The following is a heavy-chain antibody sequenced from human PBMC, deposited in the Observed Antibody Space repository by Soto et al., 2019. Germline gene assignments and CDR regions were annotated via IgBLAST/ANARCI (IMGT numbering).Heavy chain of an antibody. CDR3: ARGNHRWLQLWYFDL. CDR1: GFTFSSYG. V-gene: IGHV3-30*03. D-gene: IGHD5-12*01. Sequence: QVQLVESGGGVVQPGRSLRLSCAASGFTFSSYGMHWVRQAPGKGLEWVAVISYDGSNKYYADSVKGRFTISRDNSKNTLYLQMNSLRAEDTAVYYCARGNHRWLQLWYFDLWGRGTLVTVSS. CDR2: ISYDGSNK. J-gene: IGHJ2*01.